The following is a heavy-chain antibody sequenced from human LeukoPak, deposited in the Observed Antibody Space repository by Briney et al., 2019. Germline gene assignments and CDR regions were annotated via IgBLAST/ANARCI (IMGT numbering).Heavy chain of an antibody. Sequence: GGSLRLSCAASGFTFSDYYMSWIRQAPGKGLEWVSYISSSGSTIYYADSVKGRFTISRDNSKNTLYLQMNSLRAEDTAVYYCAKDISTVTTYYYYGMDVWGQGTTVTVSS. V-gene: IGHV3-11*04. D-gene: IGHD4-17*01. CDR2: ISSSGSTI. CDR3: AKDISTVTTYYYYGMDV. J-gene: IGHJ6*02. CDR1: GFTFSDYY.